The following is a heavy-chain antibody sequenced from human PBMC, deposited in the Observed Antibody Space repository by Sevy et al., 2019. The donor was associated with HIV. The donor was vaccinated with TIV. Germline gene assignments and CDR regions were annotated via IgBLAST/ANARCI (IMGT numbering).Heavy chain of an antibody. J-gene: IGHJ4*02. CDR3: ARDVSGGERLGQLSAYFDY. CDR2: ISFNGGNK. Sequence: GGSLRLSCAASGFPFTTYAVHWVRQAPGKGLEWLAVISFNGGNKFYADSVGGRFTISRDNSGNRMYLQMNGLRVEDTAMYYCARDVSGGERLGQLSAYFDYWGQGTLVTVSS. V-gene: IGHV3-30-3*01. D-gene: IGHD3-16*02. CDR1: GFPFTTYA.